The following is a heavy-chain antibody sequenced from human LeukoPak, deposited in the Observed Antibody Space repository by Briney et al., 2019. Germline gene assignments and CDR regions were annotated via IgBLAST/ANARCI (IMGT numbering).Heavy chain of an antibody. Sequence: SETLSLTCTVSGGSISSYYWSWIRQPPGKGLEWIGYIYYSGSTNYNPSLKSRVTISVDTSKNQFALKLSSVTAADPAVYYCATHGSGSYYGPLWVWGKGTTVTVSS. J-gene: IGHJ6*04. CDR3: ATHGSGSYYGPLWV. CDR2: IYYSGST. CDR1: GGSISSYY. V-gene: IGHV4-59*01. D-gene: IGHD3-10*01.